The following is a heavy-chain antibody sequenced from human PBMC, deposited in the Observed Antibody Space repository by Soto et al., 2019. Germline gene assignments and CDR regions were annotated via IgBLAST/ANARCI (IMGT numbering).Heavy chain of an antibody. CDR1: GGSFSGYY. Sequence: SETLSLTCAVYGGSFSGYYWSWIRQPPGKGLEWIGEINHSGSTNYNPSLKSRVTISVDTSKNQFSLKLSSVTAADTAVYYCARVRRVVVVVSNTRYHYYGIDVWGQGNMGTGSS. CDR2: INHSGST. J-gene: IGHJ6*02. V-gene: IGHV4-34*01. CDR3: ARVRRVVVVVSNTRYHYYGIDV. D-gene: IGHD2-15*01.